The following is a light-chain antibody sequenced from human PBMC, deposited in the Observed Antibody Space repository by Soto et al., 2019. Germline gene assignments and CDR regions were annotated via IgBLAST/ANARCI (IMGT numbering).Light chain of an antibody. V-gene: IGKV3-11*01. Sequence: EVVLTQSPATLSMSPGERVTLSCRASQSVSTFVAWYQHKPGQAPRPVIYDTFKWAPGVPDRFSGGGSGTDFSLTISSLEPEDFAVYYCQQRARWPMPFGQGTRLELK. J-gene: IGKJ5*01. CDR1: QSVSTF. CDR3: QQRARWPMP. CDR2: DTF.